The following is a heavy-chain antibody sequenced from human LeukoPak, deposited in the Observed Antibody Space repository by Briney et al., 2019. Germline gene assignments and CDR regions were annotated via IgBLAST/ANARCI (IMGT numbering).Heavy chain of an antibody. J-gene: IGHJ4*02. V-gene: IGHV3-23*01. CDR2: ISGSGDRT. CDR1: GFTFSSYA. CDR3: AKEGRMTIFGVVPQGFDY. Sequence: GGSLRLSCAASGFTFSSYAMTWVRQAPGKGLEWVSIISGSGDRTSDADSVKGRFTISRDNSKNTLYLQMNSLRADDTAVYYCAKEGRMTIFGVVPQGFDYWGQGTLVTVSS. D-gene: IGHD3-3*01.